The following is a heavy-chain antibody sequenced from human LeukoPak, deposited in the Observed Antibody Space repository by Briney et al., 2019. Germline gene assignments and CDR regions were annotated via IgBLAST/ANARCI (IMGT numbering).Heavy chain of an antibody. CDR2: ISSSSSCI. Sequence: GGSLRLSCAASGFTFSSYSMNWVRQAPGKGLEWVSSISSSSSCIYYADSVKGRFTISRDNAKNSLYLQMNSLRAEDTAVYYCPRDVGYGDYVGYWGQGTLVTVSS. V-gene: IGHV3-21*01. CDR3: PRDVGYGDYVGY. J-gene: IGHJ4*02. D-gene: IGHD4-17*01. CDR1: GFTFSSYS.